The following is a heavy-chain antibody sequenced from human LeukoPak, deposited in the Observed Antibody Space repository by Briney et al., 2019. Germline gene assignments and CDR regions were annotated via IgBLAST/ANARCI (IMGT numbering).Heavy chain of an antibody. CDR1: GFTFSSYG. V-gene: IGHV3-30*03. D-gene: IGHD5-24*01. Sequence: GGSLRLSCAASGFTFSSYGMHWVRQAPGKGLEWVAVISYDGSNKYYADSVKGRFTISRDNSKNTLYLQMNSLRAEDTAVYYCASSRDGYNYFADYWGQGTLVTVSS. J-gene: IGHJ4*02. CDR3: ASSRDGYNYFADY. CDR2: ISYDGSNK.